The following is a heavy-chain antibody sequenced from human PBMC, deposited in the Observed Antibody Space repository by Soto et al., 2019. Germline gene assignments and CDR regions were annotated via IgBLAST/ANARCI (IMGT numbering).Heavy chain of an antibody. CDR3: ARFISLPASADNWFDP. V-gene: IGHV2-26*01. CDR2: IHSDGAK. CDR1: GSSLSNAGSG. Sequence: GSGPTLVNPTETLTLTCTVSGSSLSNAGSGVSWIRQPPGKALEWLAHIHSDGAKTYSSSLQSRLTISRDYSRRQVVLTLTKLDPMDTATYYCARFISLPASADNWFDPWGQGTPVTVSS. J-gene: IGHJ5*02. D-gene: IGHD2-2*01.